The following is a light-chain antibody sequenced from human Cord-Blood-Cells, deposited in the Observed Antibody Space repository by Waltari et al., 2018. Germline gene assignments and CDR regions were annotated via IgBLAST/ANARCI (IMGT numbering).Light chain of an antibody. V-gene: IGKV2-28*01. J-gene: IGKJ4*01. CDR2: LGS. Sequence: DIVMTQSPLSLLVTPVEPASIPCRSSHSHLHSIGYNFLDWYLQKPGQSPQLLIYLGSNRASGVPDRFSGSGSGTDFTLKISRVEAEDVGVYYCMQALQTPLTFGGGTKVEIK. CDR3: MQALQTPLT. CDR1: HSHLHSIGYNF.